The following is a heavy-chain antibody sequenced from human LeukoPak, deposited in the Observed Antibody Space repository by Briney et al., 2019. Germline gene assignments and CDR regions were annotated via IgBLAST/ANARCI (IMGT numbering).Heavy chain of an antibody. CDR2: ISASSDLI. D-gene: IGHD4-11*01. V-gene: IGHV3-48*01. J-gene: IGHJ4*02. CDR1: GFTFSSYH. Sequence: GGSLRPSCAASGFTFSSYHMNWLRQAPGKGLEWISYISASSDLIYYADSVKGRFAISRDNAQRSLYLQMNSLTAEDTAVYYCARVWQDYSNTDYWGQGTLVTVSS. CDR3: ARVWQDYSNTDY.